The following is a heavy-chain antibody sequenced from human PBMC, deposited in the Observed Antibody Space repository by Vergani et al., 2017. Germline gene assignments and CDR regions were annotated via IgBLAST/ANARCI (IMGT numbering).Heavy chain of an antibody. CDR2: ISSSSSYI. J-gene: IGHJ6*02. V-gene: IGHV3-21*01. CDR3: ARDGRTRYCSSTSCLMDV. D-gene: IGHD2-2*01. Sequence: EVHLLESGGGLVKPGGSLRLSCAASGFTFSSYSMNWVRQAPGKGLEWVSSISSSSSYIYYADSVKGRFTISRDNAKNSLYLQMNSLRAEDTAVYYCARDGRTRYCSSTSCLMDVWGQGTTVTVSS. CDR1: GFTFSSYS.